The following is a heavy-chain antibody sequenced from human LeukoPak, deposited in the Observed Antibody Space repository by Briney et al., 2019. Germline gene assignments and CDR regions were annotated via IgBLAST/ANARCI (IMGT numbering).Heavy chain of an antibody. CDR2: ISGSGGST. Sequence: GGSLRLSCAASGFTFDDYAMHWVRQAPGKGLEWVSAISGSGGSTYYADSVKGRFTISRDNSKNTLYLQMNSLRAEDTAVYYCAKDYVRGVLDYWGQGTLVTVSS. V-gene: IGHV3-23*01. D-gene: IGHD3-10*02. CDR1: GFTFDDYA. CDR3: AKDYVRGVLDY. J-gene: IGHJ4*02.